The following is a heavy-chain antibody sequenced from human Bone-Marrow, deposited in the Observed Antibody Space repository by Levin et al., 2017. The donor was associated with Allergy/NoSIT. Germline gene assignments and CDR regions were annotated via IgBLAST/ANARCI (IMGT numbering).Heavy chain of an antibody. D-gene: IGHD3-16*01. CDR1: GFNFSIYW. Sequence: LSLTCAASGFNFSIYWVSWVRQAPGKGLEWVANIKQDGTEKYYVYSVEGRFTISRDNAKSSLYLQMKSLRVEDTAVYYSVRWGSSALIYYYYYGLDVWGQGTTVTVSS. CDR2: IKQDGTEK. V-gene: IGHV3-7*01. J-gene: IGHJ6*02. CDR3: VRWGSSALIYYYYYGLDV.